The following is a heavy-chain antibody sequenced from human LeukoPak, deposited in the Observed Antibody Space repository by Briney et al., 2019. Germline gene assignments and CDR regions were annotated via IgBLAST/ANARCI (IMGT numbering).Heavy chain of an antibody. Sequence: PSETLSLTCTVSDGSISSSSHFWGWIRQPPGKGLEWIGYIYYSGSTNYNPPLKSRATISVDTSKNQFSLKLSSVTAADTAVYYCARDPYDYFHQWGQGTLVTVSS. D-gene: IGHD2-8*01. V-gene: IGHV4-61*01. J-gene: IGHJ4*02. CDR1: DGSISSSSHF. CDR2: IYYSGST. CDR3: ARDPYDYFHQ.